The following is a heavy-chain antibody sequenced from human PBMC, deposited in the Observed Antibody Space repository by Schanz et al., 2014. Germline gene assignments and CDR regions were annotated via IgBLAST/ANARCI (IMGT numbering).Heavy chain of an antibody. V-gene: IGHV3-15*01. Sequence: EVQLLESGGGLVQPGGSLRLSCAASGFTFSSYAMSWVRQAPGKGLEWVGRIKGKTDGGTADYAAPMKGRFTILRDDSKNTLFLQMNSLETEDTAVYYCATASSPVREAGAGSSFHLWGQGTLVTVSP. J-gene: IGHJ5*02. CDR1: GFTFSSYA. CDR3: ATASSPVREAGAGSSFHL. CDR2: IKGKTDGGTA. D-gene: IGHD6-13*01.